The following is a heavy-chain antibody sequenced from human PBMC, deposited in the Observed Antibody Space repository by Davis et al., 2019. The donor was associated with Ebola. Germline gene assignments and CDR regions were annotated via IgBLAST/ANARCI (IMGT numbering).Heavy chain of an antibody. V-gene: IGHV4-34*01. CDR2: IYHSGST. CDR1: GRSFSGYY. J-gene: IGHJ1*01. D-gene: IGHD6-19*01. CDR3: ARDLRLAVARLGYFQH. Sequence: MPGGSLRLSCAVYGRSFSGYYWSWIRQPPGKGLEWIGEIYHSGSTNFNPSLKSRVTISVDKSKNQFSLKLNSVTAADTAVYYCARDLRLAVARLGYFQHWGQGTLVTVSS.